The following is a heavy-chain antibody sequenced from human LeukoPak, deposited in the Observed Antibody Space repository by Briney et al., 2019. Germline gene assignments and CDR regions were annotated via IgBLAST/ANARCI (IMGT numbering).Heavy chain of an antibody. V-gene: IGHV6-1*01. J-gene: IGHJ4*02. CDR2: TYYRSKWYN. D-gene: IGHD6-13*01. CDR1: GDSVSSNSAA. CDR3: ARDSGIAAAGTGIYYFDY. Sequence: SQTLSLTCAISGDSVSSNSAAWNWIRQSPSRGLEWLGRTYYRSKWYNDYAVSVKSRITINPDTSKNQFSLQLNSVTPEDTAVYYCARDSGIAAAGTGIYYFDYWGQGTLVTVSS.